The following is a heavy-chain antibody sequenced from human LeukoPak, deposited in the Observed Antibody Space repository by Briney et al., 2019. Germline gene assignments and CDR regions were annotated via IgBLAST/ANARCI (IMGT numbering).Heavy chain of an antibody. Sequence: ASVKVSCKASGYTFTSYDINWVRQATGQGLAWMGWMNPNSGNTGYAQKFQGRVTTTRNTSISTAYMELSSLRSEDTAVYYCARGHYYYYMDVWGKGTTVTVSS. V-gene: IGHV1-8*03. CDR3: ARGHYYYYMDV. J-gene: IGHJ6*03. CDR2: MNPNSGNT. CDR1: GYTFTSYD.